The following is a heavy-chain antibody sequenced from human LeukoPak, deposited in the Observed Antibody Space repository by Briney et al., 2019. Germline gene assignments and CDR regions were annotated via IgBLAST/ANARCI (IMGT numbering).Heavy chain of an antibody. CDR1: GFTFSTYE. D-gene: IGHD6-19*01. CDR3: AKDARRYSGWYFFDH. V-gene: IGHV3-48*03. Sequence: TGGSLRLSCAASGFTFSTYEMNWVRQAPGKGLEWVSYISSSGSTIYYADSVKGRLTISRDNARKSLYLQMNSLRVDDTAVYYCAKDARRYSGWYFFDHWGQGTLVTVSS. J-gene: IGHJ4*02. CDR2: ISSSGSTI.